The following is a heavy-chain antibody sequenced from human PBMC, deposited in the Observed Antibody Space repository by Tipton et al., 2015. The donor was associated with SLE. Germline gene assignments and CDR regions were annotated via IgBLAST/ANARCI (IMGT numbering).Heavy chain of an antibody. V-gene: IGHV3-7*03. D-gene: IGHD3-22*01. CDR1: GFTFSSYA. CDR2: IQQDGSGK. CDR3: ARALGDGSGYYYVSYFDY. Sequence: SLRLSCEVSGFTFSSYAMTWVRQAPGQALEWVANIQQDGSGKYYVDSVKGRFTISRDNAKNSLFLEMNSLRADDTAVYYCARALGDGSGYYYVSYFDYWGQGTLVTVSS. J-gene: IGHJ4*02.